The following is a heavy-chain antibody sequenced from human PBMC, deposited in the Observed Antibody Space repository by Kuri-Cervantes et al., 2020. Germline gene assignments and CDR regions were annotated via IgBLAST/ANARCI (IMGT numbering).Heavy chain of an antibody. V-gene: IGHV1-18*01. D-gene: IGHD6-13*01. J-gene: IGHJ6*02. CDR2: ISAYNGNT. Sequence: ASVKVSCKASGYTFTSYGISWVRQAPGQGLEWMGWISAYNGNTNYAQKLQGRVTMTTDTSTSTAYMELRSLRSDDTAVYYCARVGDSSSWYPYYYYGMDVWGQGTTVTVSS. CDR3: ARVGDSSSWYPYYYYGMDV. CDR1: GYTFTSYG.